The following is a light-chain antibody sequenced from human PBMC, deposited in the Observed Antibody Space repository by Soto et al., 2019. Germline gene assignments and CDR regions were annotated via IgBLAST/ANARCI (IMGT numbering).Light chain of an antibody. Sequence: QSVLTQPASVSGSPGQSITISCTGTSSDVGNYNLVSWYQHHPGKAPKLMIYEGSRRPSGVSNRFSGSKSGNTASLTISGLQAEDEADYYCCSYAGPTHYVFGTGTKVTVL. J-gene: IGLJ1*01. CDR2: EGS. CDR1: SSDVGNYNL. CDR3: CSYAGPTHYV. V-gene: IGLV2-23*01.